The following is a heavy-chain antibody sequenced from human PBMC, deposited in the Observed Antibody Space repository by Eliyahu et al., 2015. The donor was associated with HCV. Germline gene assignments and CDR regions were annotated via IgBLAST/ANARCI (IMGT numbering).Heavy chain of an antibody. CDR3: ARISPPDTTGYLGYFQH. CDR2: INHSGST. Sequence: QVQLQQWGAGLLKPSETLSLTCAVYGGSFSGYFWSWIRQSPGKGLEWIGEINHSGSTNYNPSLESRVTISVDMSKNQFSLKLSSATAADTAVYYCARISPPDTTGYLGYFQHWGQGTLVSVSS. V-gene: IGHV4-34*01. CDR1: GGSFSGYF. D-gene: IGHD3-22*01. J-gene: IGHJ1*01.